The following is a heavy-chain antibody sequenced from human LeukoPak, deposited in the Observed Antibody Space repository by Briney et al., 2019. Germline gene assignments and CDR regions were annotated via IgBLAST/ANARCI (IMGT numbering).Heavy chain of an antibody. V-gene: IGHV3-23*01. CDR3: ARDPGVVAFHYFDL. Sequence: QPGESLRLSCAASGCTFSSHAMACVRQAPGKGLEWVSAIGGRGGSTYYADSVKGRFTISRDNSKNTVYLQMNSLRAEDTAVYYCARDPGVVAFHYFDLWGQGTLVTVSS. CDR2: IGGRGGST. CDR1: GCTFSSHA. D-gene: IGHD3-3*01. J-gene: IGHJ4*02.